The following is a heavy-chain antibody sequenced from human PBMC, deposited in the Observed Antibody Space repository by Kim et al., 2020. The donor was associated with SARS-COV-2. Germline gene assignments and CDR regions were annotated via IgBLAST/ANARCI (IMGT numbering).Heavy chain of an antibody. CDR1: GFTFSSYA. J-gene: IGHJ4*02. CDR3: ARDLADRDTAMVSY. D-gene: IGHD5-18*01. Sequence: GGSLRLSCAASGFTFSSYAMHWVRQAPGKGLEWVAVISYDGSNKYYADSVKGRFTISRDNSKNTLYLQMNSLRAEDTAVYYCARDLADRDTAMVSYWGQGTLVTVSS. V-gene: IGHV3-30*04. CDR2: ISYDGSNK.